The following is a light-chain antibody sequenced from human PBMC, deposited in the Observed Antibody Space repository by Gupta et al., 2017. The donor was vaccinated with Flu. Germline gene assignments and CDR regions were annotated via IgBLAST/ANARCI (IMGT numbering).Light chain of an antibody. CDR3: GTYDSTLSNWV. J-gene: IGLJ3*02. CDR2: DDR. CDR1: NSNIGNNY. V-gene: IGLV1-51*02. Sequence: QSVLTQPPSVSAAPGQKVTISCSGGNSNIGNNYVAWYQQLPGTAPKVLIYDDRKRPSGIPDRFSASKSGTSATLGITGLQTGDEADYYCGTYDSTLSNWVFGGGTKLTVL.